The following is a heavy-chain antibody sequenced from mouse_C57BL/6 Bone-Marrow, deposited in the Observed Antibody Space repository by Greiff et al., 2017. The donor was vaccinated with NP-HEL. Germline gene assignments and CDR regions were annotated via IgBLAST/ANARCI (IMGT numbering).Heavy chain of an antibody. V-gene: IGHV1-69*01. CDR2: IDPSDSYT. CDR1: GYTCTSYW. J-gene: IGHJ1*03. CDR3: ARLRRGYFDV. Sequence: QVQLQQPGAELVMPGASVKLSCKASGYTCTSYWMHWVKQRPGQGLEWIGEIDPSDSYTNYNQKFKGKSTLTVDKSSSTAYMQLSSLTSEDSAVYYCARLRRGYFDVWGTGTTVTVSS.